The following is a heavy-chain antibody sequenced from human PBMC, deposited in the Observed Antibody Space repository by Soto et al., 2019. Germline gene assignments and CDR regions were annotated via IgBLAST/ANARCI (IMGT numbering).Heavy chain of an antibody. Sequence: QVQLVESGGGLVKPGGSLRLSCAASGFTFSDYYMSWIRQAPGKGLEWVSYISSSSSYTNYADSVKGRFTISRDNAKNSLYLQMNSLRAEDTAVYYCARAPYDYGDQANLLNDAFDIWGQGTMVTVSS. CDR1: GFTFSDYY. J-gene: IGHJ3*02. CDR3: ARAPYDYGDQANLLNDAFDI. D-gene: IGHD4-17*01. V-gene: IGHV3-11*06. CDR2: ISSSSSYT.